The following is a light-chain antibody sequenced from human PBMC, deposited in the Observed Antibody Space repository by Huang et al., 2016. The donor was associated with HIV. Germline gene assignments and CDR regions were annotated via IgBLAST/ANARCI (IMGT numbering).Light chain of an antibody. V-gene: IGKV3-11*01. CDR2: DAS. CDR3: QQRYNWPLT. Sequence: EIVLTQSPASLALSPGERATLSCRASQSVRNYLAWYQQKPGQPPRLLIFDASNRATDIPVRFSGSGSGTDFTLTISSLEPEDFAVYYCQQRYNWPLTFGGGTKVEIK. CDR1: QSVRNY. J-gene: IGKJ4*01.